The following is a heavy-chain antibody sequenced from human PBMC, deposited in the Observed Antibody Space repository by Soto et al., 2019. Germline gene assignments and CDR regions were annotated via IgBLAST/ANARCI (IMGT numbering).Heavy chain of an antibody. J-gene: IGHJ5*02. CDR3: ARDNGLAGSFDP. D-gene: IGHD6-13*01. CDR2: ITSSSTTI. Sequence: LRLSCAASGFTFSTYSMNWVRQAPGKGLEWISYITSSSTTIYYADSVKGRFTISRDNAKNSLYLQMNSLRDEDTAVYYCARDNGLAGSFDPWGQGTLVTVSS. CDR1: GFTFSTYS. V-gene: IGHV3-48*02.